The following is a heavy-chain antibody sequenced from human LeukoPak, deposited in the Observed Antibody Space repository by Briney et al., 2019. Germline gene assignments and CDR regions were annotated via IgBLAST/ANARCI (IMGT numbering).Heavy chain of an antibody. Sequence: SETLSLTCTVSGGSIHSYWSWIRQPAGKGLEWIGRISGSGTITYNPALQSRLTISIDTSKNQFSLKLMSVTAADTAVYYCARGSWIIYCSGGSCYSRSFDFDYWGQGTLVTVSS. V-gene: IGHV4-4*07. CDR2: ISGSGTI. CDR3: ARGSWIIYCSGGSCYSRSFDFDY. D-gene: IGHD2-15*01. CDR1: GGSIHSY. J-gene: IGHJ4*02.